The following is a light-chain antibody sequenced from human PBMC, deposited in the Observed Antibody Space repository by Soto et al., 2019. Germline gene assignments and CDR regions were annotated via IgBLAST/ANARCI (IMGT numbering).Light chain of an antibody. V-gene: IGLV2-23*02. CDR2: EVN. Sequence: QSVLTQPASVSGSPGQSITLSCTGTSNDVGGYNLVSWFQQHPGKAPKLMISEVNKRPSGVPNRFSGSKSANTASLTISGLQAEDEADYYCCSHVGGSSPQWVFGGGTQLTVL. J-gene: IGLJ3*02. CDR3: CSHVGGSSPQWV. CDR1: SNDVGGYNL.